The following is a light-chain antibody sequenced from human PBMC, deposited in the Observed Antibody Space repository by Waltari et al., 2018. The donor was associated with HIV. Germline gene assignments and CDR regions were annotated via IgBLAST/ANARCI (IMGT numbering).Light chain of an antibody. CDR2: RNN. CDR1: SSNIGSNY. V-gene: IGLV1-47*01. Sequence: QSVLTQPPSASGTPGQRVTIPCSGSSSNIGSNYVYWYQQLPGTAPKLLFYRNNQRPSWVPDRFSGSKSGTSASLAISGLRSEDEADYYCATWDDSLNVVFGGGTKLTVL. CDR3: ATWDDSLNVV. J-gene: IGLJ3*02.